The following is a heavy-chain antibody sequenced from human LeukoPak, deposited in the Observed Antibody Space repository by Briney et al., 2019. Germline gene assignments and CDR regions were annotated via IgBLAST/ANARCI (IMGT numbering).Heavy chain of an antibody. D-gene: IGHD2-15*01. Sequence: SETLSLTCSVSGGSSSSYYWSWIRQPPGKGLEWIGYIHYSGSTNYNPSLKSRVTMSVDTSKNQFSLKLSSMTAADTAVYYCARGYCSGADCYYFDNWGQGTLVTVSS. CDR3: ARGYCSGADCYYFDN. V-gene: IGHV4-59*01. CDR2: IHYSGST. J-gene: IGHJ4*02. CDR1: GGSSSSYY.